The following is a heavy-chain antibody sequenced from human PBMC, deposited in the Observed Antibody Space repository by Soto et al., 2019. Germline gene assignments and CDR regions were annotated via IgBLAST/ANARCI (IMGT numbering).Heavy chain of an antibody. D-gene: IGHD6-13*01. J-gene: IGHJ4*02. V-gene: IGHV4-59*01. Sequence: PSENLSLTCTVSGGSMRNYFWTWIRQPPGKGLEWIGYIHYSGATSFFPSYNPSLRGRVTISEDTSKNQFSLKLLSVTTADTAVYFCAAGEASSRNLAPYYLDFWGQGTLVTVSS. CDR2: IHYSGATSFFP. CDR3: AAGEASSRNLAPYYLDF. CDR1: GGSMRNYF.